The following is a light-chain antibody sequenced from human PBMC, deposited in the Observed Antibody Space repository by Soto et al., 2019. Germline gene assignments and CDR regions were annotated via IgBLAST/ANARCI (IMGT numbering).Light chain of an antibody. Sequence: QSALTQPASVSGSPGQSITISCTGTSSDIGDYNYVSWYQQHPGKVPKLMIYEVSNRPSGVSNRFSGSRSGNTASLTISGLQAEDEADYHCSSYTSGTTVFGGGTKLTVL. CDR2: EVS. J-gene: IGLJ2*01. CDR1: SSDIGDYNY. V-gene: IGLV2-14*01. CDR3: SSYTSGTTV.